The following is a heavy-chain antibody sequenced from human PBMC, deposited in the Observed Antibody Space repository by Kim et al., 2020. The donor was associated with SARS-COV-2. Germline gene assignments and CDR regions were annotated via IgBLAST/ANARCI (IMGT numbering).Heavy chain of an antibody. V-gene: IGHV3-48*03. D-gene: IGHD6-19*01. Sequence: GGSLRLSCAASGFTFSSYEMNWVRQAPGKGLEWVSYISSSGSTIYYADSVKGRFTISRDNAKNSLYLQMNSLRAEDTAVYYCARDHSSVFVSGVAGPPSAFDIWGQGTMVTVSS. CDR1: GFTFSSYE. CDR3: ARDHSSVFVSGVAGPPSAFDI. CDR2: ISSSGSTI. J-gene: IGHJ3*02.